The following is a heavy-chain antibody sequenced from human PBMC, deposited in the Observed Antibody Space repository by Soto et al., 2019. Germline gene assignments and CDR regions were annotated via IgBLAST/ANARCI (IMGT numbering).Heavy chain of an antibody. V-gene: IGHV3-9*01. CDR3: AKDTQRGEGAH. CDR1: GFTFDDYA. CDR2: ISWNSGPI. D-gene: IGHD3-16*01. Sequence: GGSLRLSCAASGFTFDDYAMHWVRQAPGKGLEWVSGISWNSGPIGYADSVKGRFTISRDNAKNSLYLQMNSLRAEDTALYFCAKDTQRGEGAHWGRGTLVTVSS. J-gene: IGHJ4*02.